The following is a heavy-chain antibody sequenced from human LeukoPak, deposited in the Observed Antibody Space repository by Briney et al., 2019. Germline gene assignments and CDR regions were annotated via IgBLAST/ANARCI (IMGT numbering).Heavy chain of an antibody. CDR3: ARGTYYYDGGGYTAYSYFGMDV. V-gene: IGHV3-13*05. CDR1: GFXFSSYD. CDR2: IDTAGDP. J-gene: IGHJ6*02. D-gene: IGHD3-22*01. Sequence: GGSLRLSCVASGFXFSSYDMHWVRQLTGKGLEWVSTIDTAGDPYYAGSVKGRFTISRENAKNSLYLQVNSLRAGDTAVYYCARGTYYYDGGGYTAYSYFGMDVWGQGTTVTVSS.